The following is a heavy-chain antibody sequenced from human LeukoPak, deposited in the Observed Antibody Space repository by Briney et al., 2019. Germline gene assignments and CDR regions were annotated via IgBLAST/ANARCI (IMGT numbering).Heavy chain of an antibody. D-gene: IGHD3-3*02. CDR1: GFTFNKYH. J-gene: IGHJ4*02. V-gene: IGHV3-23*01. Sequence: GGSLRLSCAASGFTFNKYHMSWVRQAPGKGLEWVSSIDFSGASTSYADSVKGRFTVSRDNSKNTLYLQMSNLRDEDTAVYYCVKDTIFTVDPFDYWGQGTLVTVSS. CDR2: IDFSGAST. CDR3: VKDTIFTVDPFDY.